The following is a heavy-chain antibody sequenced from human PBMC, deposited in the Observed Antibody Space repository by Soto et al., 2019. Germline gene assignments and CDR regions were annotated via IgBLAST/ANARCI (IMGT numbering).Heavy chain of an antibody. Sequence: GASVKVSCKASGYTFTSYYMHWVRQAPGQGLEWMGIINPSGGSTSYAQKFQGRVTMTRDTSTSTVYMELSSLRSEDTAVYYCASHGSHSGSSYYYYYGMDVWGQGTTVTVSS. J-gene: IGHJ6*02. V-gene: IGHV1-46*01. D-gene: IGHD1-26*01. CDR3: ASHGSHSGSSYYYYYGMDV. CDR2: INPSGGST. CDR1: GYTFTSYY.